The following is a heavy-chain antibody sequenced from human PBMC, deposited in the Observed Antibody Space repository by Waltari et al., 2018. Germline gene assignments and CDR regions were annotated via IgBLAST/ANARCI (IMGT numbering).Heavy chain of an antibody. J-gene: IGHJ4*02. V-gene: IGHV3-21*01. CDR2: ISSSSSYI. CDR1: GFTFSSYS. Sequence: EVQLVESGGGLVKPGGSLRLSCAASGFTFSSYSMNWVRQAPGKGLEWVSSISSSSSYIYYADSVKGRFTISRDNAKNSLYLQMNSLRAEDTAVYYCARDVGGHSSGWYYRDKTEAYDYWGQGTLVTVSS. D-gene: IGHD6-19*01. CDR3: ARDVGGHSSGWYYRDKTEAYDY.